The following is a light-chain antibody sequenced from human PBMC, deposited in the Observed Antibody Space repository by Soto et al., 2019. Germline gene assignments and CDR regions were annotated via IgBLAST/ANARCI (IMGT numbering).Light chain of an antibody. Sequence: QSALTQPRSVSGSPGQSVTISCTGTSSDVGGYNYVSWYQQHPGKAPKLMIYDVSKRPSGVPDRLSGSKSGNTASLTISGLQAEDEADYYCCSYAGSYTPPYVFGTGTKLTVL. CDR2: DVS. CDR3: CSYAGSYTPPYV. CDR1: SSDVGGYNY. J-gene: IGLJ1*01. V-gene: IGLV2-11*01.